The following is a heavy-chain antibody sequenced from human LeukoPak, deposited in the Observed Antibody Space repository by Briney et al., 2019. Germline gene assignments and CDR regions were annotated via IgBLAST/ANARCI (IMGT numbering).Heavy chain of an antibody. CDR2: MWGSSNI. Sequence: GGSLRLSCAASGFNPSGYSMNWVRQAPGKGLEWVSYMWGSSNIYYADSVKGRFTISRDFATNSLYLQMSSLRDEDTAVYYCARDHLWAFDYWGEGILVTVSS. J-gene: IGHJ4*02. CDR1: GFNPSGYS. D-gene: IGHD1-26*01. CDR3: ARDHLWAFDY. V-gene: IGHV3-48*02.